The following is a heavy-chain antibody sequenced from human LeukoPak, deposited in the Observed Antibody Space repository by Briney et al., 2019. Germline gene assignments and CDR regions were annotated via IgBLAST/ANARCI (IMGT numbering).Heavy chain of an antibody. Sequence: SETPSLTCTVSGASISGYSWNWIRQPAGKGLEWIGRIYTSGSTKYNTSLKSRVTMSVDTSKNQFSLKLSSVTAADTAVYYCARATSGHYYYFDYWGQGTLVTVSS. CDR1: GASISGYS. CDR3: ARATSGHYYYFDY. V-gene: IGHV4-4*07. J-gene: IGHJ4*02. CDR2: IYTSGST. D-gene: IGHD3-22*01.